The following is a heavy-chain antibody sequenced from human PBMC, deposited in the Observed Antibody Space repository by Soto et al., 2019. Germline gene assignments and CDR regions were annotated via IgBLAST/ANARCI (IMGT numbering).Heavy chain of an antibody. CDR1: GFTFRSYW. J-gene: IGHJ4*02. CDR3: ARDAHDFLRLCPLYYFDY. CDR2: INSDGSST. V-gene: IGHV3-74*01. Sequence: GGSLRLSCAASGFTFRSYWMHWVRQAPGKGLVWVSRINSDGSSTSYADSVKARFTISRHNAKNTLYLQMNSLRAEDTAVYHCARDAHDFLRLCPLYYFDYWGQGTLVTVSS. D-gene: IGHD2-2*01.